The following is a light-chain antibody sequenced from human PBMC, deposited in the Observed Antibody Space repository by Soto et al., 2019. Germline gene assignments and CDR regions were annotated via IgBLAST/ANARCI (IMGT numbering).Light chain of an antibody. CDR2: DAS. CDR1: QSVSSY. J-gene: IGKJ4*01. V-gene: IGKV3-11*01. Sequence: ETVLTHSPATLSLSPGERATLSCRASQSVSSYLAWYQQKPGQAPRLLIYDASNRATGIPARFSGSGSGTDFTLTISSLEPADFAVYYCQQRSNWPLTFGGGTKVDIK. CDR3: QQRSNWPLT.